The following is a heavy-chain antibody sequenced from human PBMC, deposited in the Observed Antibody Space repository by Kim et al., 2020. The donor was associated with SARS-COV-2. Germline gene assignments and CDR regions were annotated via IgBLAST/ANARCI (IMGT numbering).Heavy chain of an antibody. D-gene: IGHD5-12*01. CDR3: ARDLGYSGGRYYYYYGMDV. CDR1: GYTFTSYA. CDR2: INAGNGNT. J-gene: IGHJ6*02. V-gene: IGHV1-3*01. Sequence: ASVKVSCKASGYTFTSYAMHWVRQAPGQRLEWMGWINAGNGNTKYSQKFQGRVTITRDTSASTAYMELSSLRSEDTAVYYCARDLGYSGGRYYYYYGMDVWGQGTTVTVSS.